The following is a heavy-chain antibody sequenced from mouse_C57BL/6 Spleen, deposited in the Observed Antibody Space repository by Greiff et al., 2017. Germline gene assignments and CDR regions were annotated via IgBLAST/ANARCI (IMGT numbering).Heavy chain of an antibody. J-gene: IGHJ4*01. Sequence: VQLQQSGAELVRPGASVKLSCTASGFNIKDYYMHWVKQRPEQGLEWIGRIDPEDGDTEYAPKLQGKDTMTADKSSNTAYLQLSSLTSEDTAVYYWTTCDDGWTMDYWGQGTSVTVSS. CDR1: GFNIKDYY. CDR2: IDPEDGDT. CDR3: TTCDDGWTMDY. D-gene: IGHD2-3*01. V-gene: IGHV14-1*01.